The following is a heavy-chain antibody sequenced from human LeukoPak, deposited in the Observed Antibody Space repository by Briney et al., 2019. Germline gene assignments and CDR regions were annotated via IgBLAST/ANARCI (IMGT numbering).Heavy chain of an antibody. D-gene: IGHD5-18*01. CDR3: ARGGAAMVRKYYFDY. Sequence: ASVKVSCKASGYTFTSYYMHWVRQAPGQGLEWMGIINPCGGSTSYAQKFQGRVTMTRDMSTSTVYMELSGLRSEDTAVYYCARGGAAMVRKYYFDYWGQGTLVTVSS. CDR1: GYTFTSYY. V-gene: IGHV1-46*01. CDR2: INPCGGST. J-gene: IGHJ4*02.